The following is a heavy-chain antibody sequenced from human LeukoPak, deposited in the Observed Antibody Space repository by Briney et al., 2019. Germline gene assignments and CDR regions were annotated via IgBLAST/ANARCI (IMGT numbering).Heavy chain of an antibody. J-gene: IGHJ4*02. CDR3: AKNDILTGYYPTFDY. V-gene: IGHV3-66*01. D-gene: IGHD3-9*01. CDR2: IYSGGST. CDR1: GFTVSSNY. Sequence: GGSLRLSCAASGFTVSSNYMSWVRQAPGKGLEWVSVIYSGGSTYYADSVKGGFTISRDNSKNTLYLQMNSLRAEDTAVYYCAKNDILTGYYPTFDYWGQGTLVTVSS.